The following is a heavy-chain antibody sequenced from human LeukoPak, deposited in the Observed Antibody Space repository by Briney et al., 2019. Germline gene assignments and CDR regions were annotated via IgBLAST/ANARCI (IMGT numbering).Heavy chain of an antibody. CDR1: GGSFSGYY. J-gene: IGHJ2*01. CDR2: INHSGST. D-gene: IGHD6-19*01. CDR3: ARALGVAVYWYFDL. V-gene: IGHV4-34*01. Sequence: SETLSLTCAVYGGSFSGYYCSWIRQPPGKGLEWIGEINHSGSTNYNPSLKSRVTISVDTSKNQFSLKLSSVTAADTAVYYCARALGVAVYWYFDLWGRGTLVTVSS.